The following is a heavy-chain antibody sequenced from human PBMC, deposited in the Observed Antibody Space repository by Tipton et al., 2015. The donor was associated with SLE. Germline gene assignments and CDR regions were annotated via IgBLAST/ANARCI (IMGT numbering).Heavy chain of an antibody. V-gene: IGHV4-39*01. J-gene: IGHJ4*02. Sequence: TLSLTCTVSGGSISSSSYYWGWIRQPPGKGLEWIGSIYYSGSTYYNPSLKSRVTISVDTSKNQFSLKLSSVTAADTAVYYCATLFLARTFNYFDYWGQGTLVTVSS. CDR2: IYYSGST. CDR1: GGSISSSSYY. CDR3: ATLFLARTFNYFDY. D-gene: IGHD2-21*01.